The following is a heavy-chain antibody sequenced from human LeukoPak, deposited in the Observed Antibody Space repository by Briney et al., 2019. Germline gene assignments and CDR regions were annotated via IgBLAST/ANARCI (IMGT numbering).Heavy chain of an antibody. D-gene: IGHD4-11*01. CDR3: ARDLYSRNLDY. CDR1: GFTFNFFS. CDR2: ISGSGGST. V-gene: IGHV3-23*01. Sequence: RGSLRLSCAASGFTFNFFSMYWVRQSPGKGLEWVSAISGSGGSTYYADSVKGRFTISRDNFKNMVYLEMNSLRAEDTAVYYCARDLYSRNLDYWGQGSLVTVSS. J-gene: IGHJ4*02.